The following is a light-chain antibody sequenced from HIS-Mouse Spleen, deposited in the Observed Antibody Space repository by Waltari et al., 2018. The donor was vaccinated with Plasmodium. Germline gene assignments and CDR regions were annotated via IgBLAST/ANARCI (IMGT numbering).Light chain of an antibody. CDR2: GAS. J-gene: IGKJ3*01. CDR3: QQYNNWSFT. CDR1: QSVSSN. Sequence: ELVMTQSPATLSVSPGERPTLPCRASQSVSSNLAWYQQKPGQAPRLLIYGASTRATGIPARFSGSGSGTEFTLTISSLQSEDFAVYYCQQYNNWSFTFGPGTKVDIK. V-gene: IGKV3-15*01.